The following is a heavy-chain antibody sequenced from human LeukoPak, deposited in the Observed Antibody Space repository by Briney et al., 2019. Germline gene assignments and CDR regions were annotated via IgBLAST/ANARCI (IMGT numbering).Heavy chain of an antibody. V-gene: IGHV3-23*01. CDR2: ISGSGGST. D-gene: IGHD1/OR15-1a*01. Sequence: GGSLRLSCAASGFTFSSYAMSWVRQAPGKGLEWVSTISGSGGSTYYADSVKGRFTISRDNSKNTLYLQMNSLRAEDTAVYYCAKRTVHADAFDIWGQGTMVTVSS. J-gene: IGHJ3*02. CDR3: AKRTVHADAFDI. CDR1: GFTFSSYA.